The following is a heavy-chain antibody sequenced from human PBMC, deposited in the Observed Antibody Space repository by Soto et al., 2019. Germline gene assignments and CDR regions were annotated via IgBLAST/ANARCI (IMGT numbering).Heavy chain of an antibody. D-gene: IGHD6-19*01. CDR1: GFTFSSYA. CDR3: AKDQLAVAGLNWFDP. J-gene: IGHJ5*02. Sequence: SLRLSCAASGFTFSSYAMSWVRQAPGKGLEWVSVISGSGGSTCYADSVKGRFTISRDNSKNTLYLQMNSLRAEDTAVYYCAKDQLAVAGLNWFDPWGQGTLVTVSS. V-gene: IGHV3-23*01. CDR2: ISGSGGST.